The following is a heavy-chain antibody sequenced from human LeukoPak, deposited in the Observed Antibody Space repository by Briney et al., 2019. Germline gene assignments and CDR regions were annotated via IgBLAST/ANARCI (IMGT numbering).Heavy chain of an antibody. D-gene: IGHD6-6*01. V-gene: IGHV3-48*04. CDR1: GFTFSSYS. CDR3: ARDLWRSRGARYYGMDV. J-gene: IGHJ6*02. Sequence: GGSLRLSCAASGFTFSSYSMHWVRQAPGKGLEWVSYISSSSSTIYYPDSLKGRFTISRDNAKNSLYLQMNSLRAEDTAVYYCARDLWRSRGARYYGMDVWGQGTTVTVS. CDR2: ISSSSSTI.